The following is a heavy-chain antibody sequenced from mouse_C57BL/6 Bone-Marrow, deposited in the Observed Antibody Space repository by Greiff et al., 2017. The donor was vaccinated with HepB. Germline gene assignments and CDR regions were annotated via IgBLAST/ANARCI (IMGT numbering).Heavy chain of an antibody. CDR3: AIFVDYYAMDY. Sequence: QVQLKQPGAELVKPGASVKLSCKASGYTFTSYWMQWVKQRPGQGLEWIGEIDPSDSYTNYNQKFKGKATLTVDTSSSTAYMQLSSLTSEDSAVYYCAIFVDYYAMDYWGQGTSVTVSS. V-gene: IGHV1-50*01. CDR2: IDPSDSYT. J-gene: IGHJ4*01. CDR1: GYTFTSYW.